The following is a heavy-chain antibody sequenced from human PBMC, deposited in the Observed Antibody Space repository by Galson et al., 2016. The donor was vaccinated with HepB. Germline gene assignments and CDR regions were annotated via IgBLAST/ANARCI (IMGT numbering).Heavy chain of an antibody. D-gene: IGHD3/OR15-3a*01. V-gene: IGHV3-30*18. CDR2: ISFDGSKK. J-gene: IGHJ4*02. Sequence: SLRLSCAASGFTFNNFGMHWVRQAPGKGLEWVALISFDGSKKYYADSVKGRFIISRENSKRTLFLQMSSLRAEDTAVYYCAKEWGLFFDYFTLDYWGQGTLVADSS. CDR1: GFTFNNFG. CDR3: AKEWGLFFDYFTLDY.